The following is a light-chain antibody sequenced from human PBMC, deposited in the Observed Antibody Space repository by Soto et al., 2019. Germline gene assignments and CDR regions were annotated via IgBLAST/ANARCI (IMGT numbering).Light chain of an antibody. V-gene: IGKV1-5*03. Sequence: DIQMTQSPSTLSGSVGDRVTITCRASQTISSWLAWYQQKPGKAPKLLIYKASTLKSGVPSRFSGSGSGKEFTLTISSLQPDDFATYYCQHYNSYLEAFGHGTKVEIX. CDR1: QTISSW. CDR2: KAS. J-gene: IGKJ1*01. CDR3: QHYNSYLEA.